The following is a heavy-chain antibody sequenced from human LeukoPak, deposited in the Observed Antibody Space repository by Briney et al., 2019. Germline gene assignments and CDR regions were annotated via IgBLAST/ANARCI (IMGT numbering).Heavy chain of an antibody. J-gene: IGHJ4*02. V-gene: IGHV4-59*01. Sequence: PSETLSLTCTVSGGSISSYYWSWIRQPPRQGLEWIGYVYYSGSTNYNPSPKSRVTISVDTSNNQFSLKLSSVTAADTAVYYCARAGSGYYPFDDWGQGTLVTVSS. D-gene: IGHD3-22*01. CDR1: GGSISSYY. CDR3: ARAGSGYYPFDD. CDR2: VYYSGST.